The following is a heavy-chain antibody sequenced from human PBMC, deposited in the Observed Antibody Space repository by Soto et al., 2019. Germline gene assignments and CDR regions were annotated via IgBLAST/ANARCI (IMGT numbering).Heavy chain of an antibody. V-gene: IGHV1-18*04. J-gene: IGHJ6*02. CDR1: GYTFTNYG. D-gene: IGHD3-22*01. CDR2: ISTKNGNA. Sequence: QVQLVQSGAEVKKPGASVKVSCKASGYTFTNYGISWVRQAPGQGLEWMGWISTKNGNANYARKLQGRLTMTTDTSTSTAYMELRSLRSDDTAVYYCAREILTTTMRGGMDVWGQGTTVTVSS. CDR3: AREILTTTMRGGMDV.